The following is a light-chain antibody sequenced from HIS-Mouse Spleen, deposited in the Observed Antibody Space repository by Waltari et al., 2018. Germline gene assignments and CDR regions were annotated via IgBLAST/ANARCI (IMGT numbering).Light chain of an antibody. Sequence: QSALTQPPSASGSPGQSVTISCTGTSSDVGGYNDVSWYQQHPGKAPKPMIYEVSKRPSGVPDRFSGSKSGNTASLTVSGLQAEDEADYYCSSYAGSNNWVFGGGTKLTVL. CDR3: SSYAGSNNWV. J-gene: IGLJ3*02. CDR2: EVS. CDR1: SSDVGGYND. V-gene: IGLV2-8*01.